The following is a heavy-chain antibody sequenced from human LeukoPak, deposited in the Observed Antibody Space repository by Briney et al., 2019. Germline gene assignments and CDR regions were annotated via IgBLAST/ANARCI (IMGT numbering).Heavy chain of an antibody. CDR2: INPNSGGT. D-gene: IGHD6-19*01. CDR3: ARVVSGWSAFDY. CDR1: GYTFTGYY. J-gene: IGHJ4*02. Sequence: ASVKVSCKASGYTFTGYYMHWVRQAPGQGLEWMGWINPNSGGTNYAQKFQGRVTVTRDTSISTAYMELSRLRSDDTAVYYCARVVSGWSAFDYWGQGTLVTVSS. V-gene: IGHV1-2*02.